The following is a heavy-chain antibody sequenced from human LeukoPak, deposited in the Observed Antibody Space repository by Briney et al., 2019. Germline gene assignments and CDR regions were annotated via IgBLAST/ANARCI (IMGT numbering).Heavy chain of an antibody. Sequence: SETLSLTCTVSGGSISSSSHDWGWIRQPPGKGLEWIGSMYYSGSTYYNPSLKSRVTISVDTSKNQFSLKLSSVTAADTADYYCARRVAGSGYRDYWGQGILVTVSS. V-gene: IGHV4-39*01. CDR2: MYYSGST. J-gene: IGHJ4*02. CDR3: ARRVAGSGYRDY. CDR1: GGSISSSSHD. D-gene: IGHD3-22*01.